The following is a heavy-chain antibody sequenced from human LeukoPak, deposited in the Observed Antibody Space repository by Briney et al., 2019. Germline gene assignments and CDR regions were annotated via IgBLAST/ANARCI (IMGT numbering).Heavy chain of an antibody. V-gene: IGHV4-4*07. CDR1: GGSISSYY. J-gene: IGHJ5*02. D-gene: IGHD2-21*02. Sequence: PSETLSLTCTVSGGSISSYYWTWIRQPTGKGPEWNGRIHASGSTNYNPSLKSRVNMSVDTSKNQFSLRLNSVTAADTAVYYCARVTDPRYNWFDPWGQGTLVTVSS. CDR3: ARVTDPRYNWFDP. CDR2: IHASGST.